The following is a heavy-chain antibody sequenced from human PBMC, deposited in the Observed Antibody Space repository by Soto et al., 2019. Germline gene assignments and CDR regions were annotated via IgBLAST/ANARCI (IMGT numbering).Heavy chain of an antibody. CDR3: ERSLSGGYHYYYGIDV. Sequence: GGSLRLSCAASGLTFSSYWMHWVRQATEKGLEWVSAIGTAGDTYYPGSVKGRFTISRENAKNSLYLQMNSLRAGDTAVYYCERSLSGGYHYYYGIDVCGQXTTVTVSS. V-gene: IGHV3-13*04. CDR2: IGTAGDT. J-gene: IGHJ6*02. D-gene: IGHD3-22*01. CDR1: GLTFSSYW.